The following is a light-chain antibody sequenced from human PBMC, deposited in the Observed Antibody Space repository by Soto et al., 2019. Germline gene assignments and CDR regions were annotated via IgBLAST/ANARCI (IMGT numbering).Light chain of an antibody. CDR1: QSVSTN. CDR2: AAS. J-gene: IGKJ4*01. Sequence: ELVMTQSPATLSVSPGERATLSCRASQSVSTNLAWYQQKPGQAPRLLIYAASVRATGIPARFSGSGSGTEFTLTISSLQSEDFAVYYCQQYDERPPTLTFGGGTKVEIK. CDR3: QQYDERPPTLT. V-gene: IGKV3-15*01.